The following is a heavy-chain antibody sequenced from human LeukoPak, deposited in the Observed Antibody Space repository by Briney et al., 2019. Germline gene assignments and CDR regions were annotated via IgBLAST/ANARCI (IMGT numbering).Heavy chain of an antibody. CDR1: GYTFTGYC. J-gene: IGHJ6*03. D-gene: IGHD6-19*01. CDR2: INPNSGGT. V-gene: IGHV1-2*06. CDR3: ARGRGSPLYYYYYYMDV. Sequence: ASVKVSCKASGYTFTGYCMHWVRQAPGQGLEWMGRINPNSGGTNYAQKFQGRVTMTRDTSISTAYMELSRLRSDETAVYYCARGRGSPLYYYYYYMDVWGKGTTVTVSS.